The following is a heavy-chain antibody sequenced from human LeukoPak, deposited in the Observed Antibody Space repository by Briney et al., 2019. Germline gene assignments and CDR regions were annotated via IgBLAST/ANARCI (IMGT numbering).Heavy chain of an antibody. CDR2: SSGSGGST. D-gene: IGHD3-22*01. V-gene: IGHV3-23*01. CDR1: GFTFSSYA. Sequence: GGSLRLSCAASGFTFSSYAMSWVRQAPGKGLEWVSGSSGSGGSTYYADSVKGRFTISRDNSKNTLYLQMNSLRAEDTAVYYCAKGLGSSGYYYSPFDSWGQGTLVTVSS. CDR3: AKGLGSSGYYYSPFDS. J-gene: IGHJ4*02.